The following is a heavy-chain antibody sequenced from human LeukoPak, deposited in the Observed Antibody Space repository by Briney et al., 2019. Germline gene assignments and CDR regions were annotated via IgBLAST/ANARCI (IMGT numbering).Heavy chain of an antibody. CDR3: ARATISSELDY. D-gene: IGHD3-22*01. CDR2: INPIGGST. CDR1: GYTFTSYY. J-gene: IGHJ4*02. Sequence: ASVKVSCKASGYTFTSYYMHWVRQAPGQGLEWMGIINPIGGSTSYAQKFQGRVTMTSDTSTSTVYMELSSMRSEDTAVYYCARATISSELDYWGQGTLVTVSS. V-gene: IGHV1-46*01.